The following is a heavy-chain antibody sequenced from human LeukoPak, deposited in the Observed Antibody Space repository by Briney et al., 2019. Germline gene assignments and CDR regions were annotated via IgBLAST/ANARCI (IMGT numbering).Heavy chain of an antibody. CDR2: IYYSGST. CDR1: GGSISSSSYY. D-gene: IGHD6-13*01. V-gene: IGHV4-39*01. CDR3: ARTGFVAAAGTFGY. Sequence: SETLSLTCTVSGGSISSSSYYWGWIRQPPGKGLEWIGSIYYSGSTYYNPSLKSRVTISVDASKNQFSLKLSSVTAADTAVYYCARTGFVAAAGTFGYWGQGTLVTVSS. J-gene: IGHJ4*02.